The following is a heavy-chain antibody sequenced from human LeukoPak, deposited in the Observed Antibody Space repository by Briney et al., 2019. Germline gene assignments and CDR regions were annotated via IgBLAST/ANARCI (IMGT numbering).Heavy chain of an antibody. CDR2: IYYSGST. D-gene: IGHD2-2*01. Sequence: SETLSLTCTGSGGSISSSSYYWGGIRQPPGKGLEWIGCIYYSGSTYYNPSLKSRVTISVDTSKNQFSLKVSSVTAADTAVYYCARLGGKQVLYYFDSWGQGTLVTVSS. J-gene: IGHJ4*02. CDR3: ARLGGKQVLYYFDS. CDR1: GGSISSSSYY. V-gene: IGHV4-39*01.